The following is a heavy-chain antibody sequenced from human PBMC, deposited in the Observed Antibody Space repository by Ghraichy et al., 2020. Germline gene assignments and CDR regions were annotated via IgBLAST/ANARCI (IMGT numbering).Heavy chain of an antibody. Sequence: SETLSLTCTVSGGSISSYHWSWIRQPPGKGLEWIRYIYSRGNTNYNPSLKSRVTISVDTSKNQFSLRLSSVTAADTAVYYCARERDSYNNFDYWGQGTLVTVSS. D-gene: IGHD5-24*01. CDR2: IYSRGNT. CDR1: GGSISSYH. V-gene: IGHV4-59*01. J-gene: IGHJ4*02. CDR3: ARERDSYNNFDY.